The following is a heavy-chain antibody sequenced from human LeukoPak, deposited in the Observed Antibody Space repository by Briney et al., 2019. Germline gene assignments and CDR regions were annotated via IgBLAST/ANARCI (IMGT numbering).Heavy chain of an antibody. CDR1: GGSISSSSYY. D-gene: IGHD2-15*01. CDR2: IYYSGST. J-gene: IGHJ5*02. V-gene: IGHV4-39*07. Sequence: SETLSLTCTVSGGSISSSSYYWGWIRQPPGKGLEWIGSIYYSGSTYYNPSLKSRVTISVDTSKNQFSLKLSSVTAADTAVYYCARDYRCSGGSCYGTNWFDPWGQGTLVTVSS. CDR3: ARDYRCSGGSCYGTNWFDP.